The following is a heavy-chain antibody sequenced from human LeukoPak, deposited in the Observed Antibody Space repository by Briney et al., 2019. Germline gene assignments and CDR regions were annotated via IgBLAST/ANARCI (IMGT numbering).Heavy chain of an antibody. CDR1: GFTFGDYA. Sequence: PGRSLRLSCTASGFTFGDYAMSWVRQAPGKGLEWVGFIRSKAYGGTTEYAASVKGRFTISRGDSKSIAYLQMNSLKTEDTAVYYCTRDEQAAAGTPNWFDPWGQGTLVTVSS. J-gene: IGHJ5*02. CDR2: IRSKAYGGTT. V-gene: IGHV3-49*04. D-gene: IGHD6-13*01. CDR3: TRDEQAAAGTPNWFDP.